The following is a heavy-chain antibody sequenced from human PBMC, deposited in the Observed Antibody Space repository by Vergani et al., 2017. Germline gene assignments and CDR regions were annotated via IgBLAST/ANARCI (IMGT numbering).Heavy chain of an antibody. J-gene: IGHJ6*02. CDR1: GFTFSSYS. D-gene: IGHD5-18*01. V-gene: IGHV3-21*01. Sequence: EVQLVESGGGLVKPGGSLRLSCAASGFTFSSYSMNWVRQAPGKGLEWVSSISSSSSYIYYADSVKGRFTISRDNAKNSLYLQMNSLRAEETAVYYCARGDTAMEVTHYSLSYYYYGMDVWGQGTTVTVSS. CDR3: ARGDTAMEVTHYSLSYYYYGMDV. CDR2: ISSSSSYI.